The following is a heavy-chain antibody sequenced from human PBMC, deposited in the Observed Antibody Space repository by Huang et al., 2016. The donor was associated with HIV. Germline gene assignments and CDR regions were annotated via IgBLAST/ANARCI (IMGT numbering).Heavy chain of an antibody. J-gene: IGHJ4*01. CDR3: AKATGYWGSHFDA. Sequence: MDLVESGGAVVQPGRSLSLSCAVSGFTFFDYTMHWVRQVPGMCLCWVSLIKWMMVKLHYSETVQGRFMISRDNSKNSLDLQVNNLTTDDTAFYYCAKATGYWGSHFDAWGHGTLVTVSS. D-gene: IGHD2-8*02. CDR1: GFTFFDYT. V-gene: IGHV3-43*01. CDR2: IKWMMVKL.